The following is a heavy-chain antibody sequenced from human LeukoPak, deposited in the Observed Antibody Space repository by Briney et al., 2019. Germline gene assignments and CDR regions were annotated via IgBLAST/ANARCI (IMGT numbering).Heavy chain of an antibody. V-gene: IGHV1-8*01. CDR2: MNPNSGNT. CDR1: GYTFTSYD. CDR3: ARGTRGRGDWYFDL. J-gene: IGHJ2*01. Sequence: ASVKVSCKASGYTFTSYDIDWVRQATGQGLEWMGWMNPNSGNTGYAQKFQGRVTMTRNTSISTAYMELSSLRSEDTAVYYCARGTRGRGDWYFDLWGRGTLVTVSS. D-gene: IGHD1-26*01.